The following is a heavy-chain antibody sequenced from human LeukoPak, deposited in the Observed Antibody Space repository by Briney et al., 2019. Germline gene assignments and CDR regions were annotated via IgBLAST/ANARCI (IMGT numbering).Heavy chain of an antibody. V-gene: IGHV4-34*01. D-gene: IGHD1-20*01. CDR2: INHSGST. CDR3: ARDIRGAFDI. CDR1: GGSFSGYY. J-gene: IGHJ3*02. Sequence: SETLSLTCAVYGGSFSGYYWSWIRQPPGKGLEWIGEINHSGSTNYNPSLKSRVTISVCTSKNQFSLKLSSVTAADTAVYYCARDIRGAFDIWGQGTMVTVSS.